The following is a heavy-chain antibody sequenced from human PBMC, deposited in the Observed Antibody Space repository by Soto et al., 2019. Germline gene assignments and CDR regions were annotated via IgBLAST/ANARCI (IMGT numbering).Heavy chain of an antibody. Sequence: EGQLLQSGGDLVQPGGSLRLPCAGSGLTLRSYAMTWIRQTPEKGLEWVSTISGRSAVPSYADFVNGRFTVSRDNSKNTVYLQINSLRPDDTAIYYCAKGGPFTGGFDPWGQGTLVTVSA. CDR1: GLTLRSYA. V-gene: IGHV3-23*01. CDR2: ISGRSAVP. J-gene: IGHJ5*02. CDR3: AKGGPFTGGFDP. D-gene: IGHD3-16*01.